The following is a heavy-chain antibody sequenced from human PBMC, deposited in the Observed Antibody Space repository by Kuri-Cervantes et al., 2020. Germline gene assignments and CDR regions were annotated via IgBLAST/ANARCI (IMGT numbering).Heavy chain of an antibody. J-gene: IGHJ5*02. CDR3: ARDGAVVAALSSGSDWFDP. D-gene: IGHD2-15*01. CDR1: GFTFSSYS. Sequence: GGSLRLSCAASGFTFSSYSMNWVRQAPGKGLEWVASISSSSSYIYYADSVKGLITISSDTAKNSQYLQMNSLRAEDTAVYYCARDGAVVAALSSGSDWFDPWGQGTLVTVSS. CDR2: ISSSSSYI. V-gene: IGHV3-21*01.